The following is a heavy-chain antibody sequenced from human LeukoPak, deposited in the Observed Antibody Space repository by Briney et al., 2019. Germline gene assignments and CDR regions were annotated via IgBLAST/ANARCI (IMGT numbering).Heavy chain of an antibody. Sequence: PGGSLRLSCAASGFTFSSYSMNWVRQAPGKGLEWVSSISSSSSYIYYADSVKGRFTISRDNAKNSLYLQMNSLRAEDTAVYYCAKPSKTYSSSWYRYYMDVWGKGTTVTVSS. V-gene: IGHV3-21*04. J-gene: IGHJ6*03. CDR3: AKPSKTYSSSWYRYYMDV. CDR2: ISSSSSYI. CDR1: GFTFSSYS. D-gene: IGHD6-13*01.